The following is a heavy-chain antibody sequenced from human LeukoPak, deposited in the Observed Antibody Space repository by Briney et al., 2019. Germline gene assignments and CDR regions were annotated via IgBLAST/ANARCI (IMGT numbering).Heavy chain of an antibody. V-gene: IGHV1-18*01. Sequence: GASVKVSCKASGYTFTSYGISWVRQAPGQGLEWMGWISAYNGNTNYAQKLQGRVTMTTDTSTSTAYMELRSLRSDDTAVYYCARALGTVVVPAAIHSDYWGQGTLVTVSS. D-gene: IGHD2-2*01. J-gene: IGHJ4*02. CDR2: ISAYNGNT. CDR1: GYTFTSYG. CDR3: ARALGTVVVPAAIHSDY.